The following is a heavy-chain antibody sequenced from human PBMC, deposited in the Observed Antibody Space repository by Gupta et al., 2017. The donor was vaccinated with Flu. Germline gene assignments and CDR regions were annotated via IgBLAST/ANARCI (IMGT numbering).Heavy chain of an antibody. V-gene: IGHV4-34*01. Sequence: VQLQQWGAGLLKPSETLSLTCAVYGGSFSGHYWSWLRQPPGKGLEWSGEIKQSGSTNYNPSLKSRVTIKVDTTKNQVSLKLSSVTAADTAVDSGARDGGIARGGTHNKWFDPWGQGTLVTVSS. J-gene: IGHJ5*02. CDR3: ARDGGIARGGTHNKWFDP. D-gene: IGHD6-13*01. CDR1: GGSFSGHY. CDR2: IKQSGST.